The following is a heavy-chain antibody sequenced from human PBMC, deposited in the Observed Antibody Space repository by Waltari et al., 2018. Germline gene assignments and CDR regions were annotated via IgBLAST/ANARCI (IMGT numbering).Heavy chain of an antibody. V-gene: IGHV3-23*01. J-gene: IGHJ4*02. Sequence: EVQLLESGGDLVQPGGSLRLSCAASGFPFSNFARDWVRQAPGKGLEWVSVIGGGGSTTYYADSVKGRFTISRDNSKNTLYLQMNRLRVEDTAVYYCAKKLGVSSWYYFDYWGQGTLVTVSS. CDR3: AKKLGVSSWYYFDY. CDR2: IGGGGSTT. CDR1: GFPFSNFA. D-gene: IGHD1-26*01.